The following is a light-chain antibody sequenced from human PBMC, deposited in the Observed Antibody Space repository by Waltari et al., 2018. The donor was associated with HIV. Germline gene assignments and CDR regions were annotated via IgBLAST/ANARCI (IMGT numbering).Light chain of an antibody. CDR2: EVI. J-gene: IGLJ2*01. V-gene: IGLV2-8*01. Sequence: QSALTQPPSASGSPGQSVTISCTGTSSDVGGYNYAFWYQLHPGKAPKLMIYEVIKRPSGVPDRFSGSKSGNTASLTVSGLQAEDEADYYCNSYAGSNNVVFGGGTKVTVL. CDR1: SSDVGGYNY. CDR3: NSYAGSNNVV.